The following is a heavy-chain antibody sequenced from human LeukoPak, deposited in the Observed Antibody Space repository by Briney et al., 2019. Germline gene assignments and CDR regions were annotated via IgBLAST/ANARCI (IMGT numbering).Heavy chain of an antibody. CDR3: AKDSGATVVTPFDY. CDR2: ISGSGGST. J-gene: IGHJ4*02. Sequence: GGSLSLSCAASGFTFSSYAMSWVRQAPGKGLEWVSAISGSGGSTYYADSVKGRFTISRDNSKNTLYLQMNSLRAEDTAVYYCAKDSGATVVTPFDYWGQGTLITVSS. CDR1: GFTFSSYA. V-gene: IGHV3-23*01. D-gene: IGHD4-23*01.